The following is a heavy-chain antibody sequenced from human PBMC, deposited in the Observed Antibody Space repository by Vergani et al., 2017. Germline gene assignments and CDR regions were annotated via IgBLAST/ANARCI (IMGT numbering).Heavy chain of an antibody. CDR1: GFSLSNARMG. CDR3: ARAVRGVITYCFDY. CDR2: IFWNDEK. V-gene: IGHV2-26*01. Sequence: QVTLKESGPVLLKPTETLTLTCTVSGFSLSNARMGVSWIRQPPGKALGWLAHIFWNDEKSYSTSLQSRLTISKDTSKIQVVLTMTNMDPVDSATDYCARAVRGVITYCFDYWGQGTLVTVSS. J-gene: IGHJ4*02. D-gene: IGHD3-10*01.